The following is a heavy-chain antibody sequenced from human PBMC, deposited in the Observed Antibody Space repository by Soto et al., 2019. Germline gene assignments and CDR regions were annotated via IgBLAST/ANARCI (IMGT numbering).Heavy chain of an antibody. CDR1: GYTFTSYA. CDR3: ARDPGWQLVGVVVADDY. CDR2: INAGNGNT. Sequence: ASVKVSCKASGYTFTSYAMHWVRQAPGQRLEWMGWINAGNGNTKYSQKFQGRVTITRDTSASTAYMELSSLRSEDTAVYYCARDPGWQLVGVVVADDYWGQGTLVTVSS. J-gene: IGHJ4*02. V-gene: IGHV1-3*01. D-gene: IGHD2-15*01.